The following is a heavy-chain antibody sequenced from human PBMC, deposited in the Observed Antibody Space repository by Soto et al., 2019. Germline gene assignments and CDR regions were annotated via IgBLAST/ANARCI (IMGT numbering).Heavy chain of an antibody. CDR1: GDTFSIYP. CDR3: AREDYEKAFDI. J-gene: IGHJ3*02. V-gene: IGHV1-69*06. D-gene: IGHD3-22*01. Sequence: QVQLVQSGAEVKKPGSSVKVSCKVSGDTFSIYPISWVRQAPGQGLEWMGGINPIFGAADYAQKFQGRVTITAGKSTSTASLELSSLRSEDTAVYYCAREDYEKAFDIWGQGTMVTVSS. CDR2: INPIFGAA.